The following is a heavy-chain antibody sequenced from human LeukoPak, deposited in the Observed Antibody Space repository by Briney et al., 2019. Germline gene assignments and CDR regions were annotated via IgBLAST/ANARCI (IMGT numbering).Heavy chain of an antibody. CDR3: ARGQNKCLGH. Sequence: ASVKVSCKASGYTFTSYAMSWVRQAPGQGLEWMGVINPSGGGTTYAQRFQGRVTMTRDTSTSTVHMELSSLRSEDTAVYYCARGQNKCLGHWGQGTLVTVSS. J-gene: IGHJ4*02. D-gene: IGHD2/OR15-2a*01. CDR1: GYTFTSYA. V-gene: IGHV1-46*01. CDR2: INPSGGGT.